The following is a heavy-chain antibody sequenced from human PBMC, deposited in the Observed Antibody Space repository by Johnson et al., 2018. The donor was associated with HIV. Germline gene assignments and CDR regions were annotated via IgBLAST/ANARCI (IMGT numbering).Heavy chain of an antibody. CDR3: ARDDGGGGDAFDI. J-gene: IGHJ3*02. D-gene: IGHD2-15*01. V-gene: IGHV3-23*04. Sequence: VQLVESGGGLVQPGGSLRLSCAASGVTFSNYAMSWVRQAPGKGLEWVSAISGSGDTAYYADSVKGRFTISRDNSKNTLYLQMNSLRAEDTAVYYCARDDGGGGDAFDIWGQGTMVTVSS. CDR1: GVTFSNYA. CDR2: ISGSGDTA.